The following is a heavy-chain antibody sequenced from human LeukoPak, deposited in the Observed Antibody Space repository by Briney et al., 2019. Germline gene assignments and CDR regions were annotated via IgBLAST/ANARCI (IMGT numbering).Heavy chain of an antibody. D-gene: IGHD6-19*01. V-gene: IGHV3-30*18. Sequence: PGGSLRPSCAASGFSCSNYGMHWVRQAPGKGLEWVAMISYDGNSQHYGDSVKGRLTISRDNSKNTVYLQMNSLRPEDSAMYYCAKDLYGSGWYNYFDPWGQGTQVTVSS. J-gene: IGHJ5*02. CDR1: GFSCSNYG. CDR2: ISYDGNSQ. CDR3: AKDLYGSGWYNYFDP.